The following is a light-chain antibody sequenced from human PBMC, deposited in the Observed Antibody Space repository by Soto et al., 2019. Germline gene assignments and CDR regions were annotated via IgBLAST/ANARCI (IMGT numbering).Light chain of an antibody. Sequence: EIVMTQSPATLSVSPGERATLSCRASQSVSRYLAWYQQKPGQAPRLVIYDASYRATGIPARFSGSGSGTDFTLTSSSLEPEDFAVYYCQQRSNWITFGQGTRPEI. J-gene: IGKJ5*01. CDR2: DAS. CDR1: QSVSRY. V-gene: IGKV3-11*01. CDR3: QQRSNWIT.